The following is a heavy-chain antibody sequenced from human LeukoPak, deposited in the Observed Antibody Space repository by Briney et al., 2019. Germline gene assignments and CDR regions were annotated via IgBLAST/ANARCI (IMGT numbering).Heavy chain of an antibody. CDR2: ISAYNGNT. V-gene: IGHV1-18*01. D-gene: IGHD2-15*01. CDR1: GYTFTSYG. Sequence: GASVKVSCKASGYTFTSYGISWVRQAPGQGLEWMGWISAYNGNTNYAQKLQGRVTMTTDTSTSTAYMELRSLRSDDTAVYYCARNSLGYCSGGSCYDYYMDAWGKGTTVTVSS. J-gene: IGHJ6*03. CDR3: ARNSLGYCSGGSCYDYYMDA.